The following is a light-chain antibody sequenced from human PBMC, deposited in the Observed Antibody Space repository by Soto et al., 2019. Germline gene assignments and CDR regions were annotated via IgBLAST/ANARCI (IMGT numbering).Light chain of an antibody. CDR3: QQYGGSPRT. CDR1: QSINSF. J-gene: IGKJ1*01. V-gene: IGKV3-20*01. Sequence: DTVLEQSPRTLFLSPGEGASLSCRANQSINSFLAWYQQRRGQAPRLLIHGASNRATGIPDRFSGSGSGTDLTLTISRLEPEDFAVYYWQQYGGSPRTFGQGTKVDIK. CDR2: GAS.